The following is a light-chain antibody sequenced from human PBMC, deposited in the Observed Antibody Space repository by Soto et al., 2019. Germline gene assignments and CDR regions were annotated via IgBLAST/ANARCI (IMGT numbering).Light chain of an antibody. Sequence: QSALTQPSSVSGSPGQSITLSCTGTSSDVGSYNLVSWYQQHPGKAPKLMIYEVSKRPSGVSNRFSGSKSGNTASLTISGLQADDEADYYCCSYAGSRTLVVFGGGTKLTVL. CDR2: EVS. V-gene: IGLV2-23*02. CDR1: SSDVGSYNL. CDR3: CSYAGSRTLVV. J-gene: IGLJ2*01.